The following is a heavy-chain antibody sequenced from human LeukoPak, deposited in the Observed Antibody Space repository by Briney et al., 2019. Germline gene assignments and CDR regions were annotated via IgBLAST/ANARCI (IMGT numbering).Heavy chain of an antibody. D-gene: IGHD6-19*01. Sequence: PSETLSLTCAVYGGSFSGYYWSWIRQPPGKGLEWIGEINHSGSTNYNPSLKSRVTISVDTSKNQFSLKLSSVTAADTAVYYCARVPPPQWLVVNNWFDPWGQGTLVTVSS. J-gene: IGHJ5*02. V-gene: IGHV4-34*01. CDR2: INHSGST. CDR1: GGSFSGYY. CDR3: ARVPPPQWLVVNNWFDP.